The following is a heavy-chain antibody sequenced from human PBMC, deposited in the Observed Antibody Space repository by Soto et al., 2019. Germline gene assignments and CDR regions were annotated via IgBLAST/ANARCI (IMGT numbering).Heavy chain of an antibody. D-gene: IGHD2-2*02. CDR2: IIPIFGTA. J-gene: IGHJ6*02. V-gene: IGHV1-69*13. Sequence: ASVKVSCKASGGTFSSYAISWVRQAPGQGLERMGGIIPIFGTANYAQKFQGRVTITADESTSTAYMELSSLRSEDTAVYYCARGESLSAAIYYYGMDVWGQGTTVTVSS. CDR3: ARGESLSAAIYYYGMDV. CDR1: GGTFSSYA.